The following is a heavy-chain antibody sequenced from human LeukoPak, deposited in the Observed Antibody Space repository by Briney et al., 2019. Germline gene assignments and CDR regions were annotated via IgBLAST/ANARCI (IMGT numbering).Heavy chain of an antibody. CDR3: TRVVVGATGLFDS. CDR1: GFALRGYW. J-gene: IGHJ4*02. V-gene: IGHV3-74*01. CDR2: SSADGSSA. Sequence: GGSLRLSCTASGFALRGYWMHWVRQAPGKGLVWVSRSSADGSSAVYADSVKGRFTISRDNARNTLYLQMNSLRPEDTATYFCTRVVVGATGLFDSWGQGTLVTVSS. D-gene: IGHD2-15*01.